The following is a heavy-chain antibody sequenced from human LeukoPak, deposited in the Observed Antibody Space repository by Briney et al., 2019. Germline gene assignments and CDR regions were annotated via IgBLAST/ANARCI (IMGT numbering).Heavy chain of an antibody. CDR2: VYHSGIT. CDR3: ARDDGRKYGSRNYHFMDV. V-gene: IGHV4-39*07. J-gene: IGHJ6*03. Sequence: SETLSLTCTVSGGSITNTNYYGAWIRQPPGGGLEWIWRVYHSGITYYTPSLKCRVTISVDTSKDQFSLKLSSVTAADTAVYYCARDDGRKYGSRNYHFMDVWGKGTTVTVSS. CDR1: GGSITNTNYY. D-gene: IGHD1-14*01.